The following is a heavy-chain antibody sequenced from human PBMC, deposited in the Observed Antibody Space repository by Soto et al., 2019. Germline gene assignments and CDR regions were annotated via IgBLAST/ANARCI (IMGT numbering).Heavy chain of an antibody. CDR3: ANHVDTDPTLHYYYYMAV. V-gene: IGHV3-11*01. Sequence: QVQLVESGGGLVKPGGSLRLSCAASGFNFSDYDMNWIRQAPGKGLEWVSYISSSGSTIYYADSVKCRFTISRHNAKNPLYLQMNSLRAEDTALYYCANHVDTDPTLHYYYYMAVGGKGTTVTLSS. J-gene: IGHJ6*03. CDR1: GFNFSDYD. CDR2: ISSSGSTI. D-gene: IGHD5-18*01.